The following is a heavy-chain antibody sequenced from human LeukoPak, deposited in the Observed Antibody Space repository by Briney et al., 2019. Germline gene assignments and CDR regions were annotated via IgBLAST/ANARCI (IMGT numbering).Heavy chain of an antibody. V-gene: IGHV3-23*01. Sequence: GGSLRLSCAASGFTFIDYAMSWVRQAPGKGLQWVSGVSGSGSSTSYVDSVRGRFTISRDNSKNTLYLQMNSLRAEDTAVYYCAKFQGSTWYYEIANWGQATLVTVSS. J-gene: IGHJ1*01. CDR1: GFTFIDYA. CDR3: AKFQGSTWYYEIAN. D-gene: IGHD6-13*01. CDR2: VSGSGSST.